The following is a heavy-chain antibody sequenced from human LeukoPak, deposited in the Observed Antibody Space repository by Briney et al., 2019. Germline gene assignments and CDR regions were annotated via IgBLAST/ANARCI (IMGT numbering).Heavy chain of an antibody. CDR3: ARGLWFGENTGGY. J-gene: IGHJ4*02. V-gene: IGHV3-53*01. D-gene: IGHD3-10*01. Sequence: GGSLRLSCAASGFTVSSNYMSWVRQVPGKGLDWVSVIYSGGSTYYADSVKGRFTISRDNSKNTLYLQMNSLRAEDTAVYYCARGLWFGENTGGYWGQGTLVTVSS. CDR1: GFTVSSNY. CDR2: IYSGGST.